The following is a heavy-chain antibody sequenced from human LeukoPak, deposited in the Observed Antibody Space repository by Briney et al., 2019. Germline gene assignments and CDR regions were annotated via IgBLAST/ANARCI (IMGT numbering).Heavy chain of an antibody. J-gene: IGHJ3*02. CDR3: ARAPRITMVWGAKGGAFDI. Sequence: ASVKVSCKASGYTFTGYYMHWVRQAPGQGLEWMGWINPNSGGTNYAQKFQGRVTMTRDTSISTAYMELSRLRSDDTAVYYCARAPRITMVWGAKGGAFDIWGQGTMVTVSS. D-gene: IGHD3-10*01. CDR1: GYTFTGYY. CDR2: INPNSGGT. V-gene: IGHV1-2*02.